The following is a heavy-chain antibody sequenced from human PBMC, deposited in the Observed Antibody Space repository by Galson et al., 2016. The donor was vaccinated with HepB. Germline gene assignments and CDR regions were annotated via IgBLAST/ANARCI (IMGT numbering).Heavy chain of an antibody. J-gene: IGHJ4*02. CDR3: ARAPLEMATIQRGYFDY. V-gene: IGHV3-74*01. CDR1: GFTVSSDY. Sequence: SLRLSCAASGFTVSSDYMHWVRQAPGKGLVWVSRINSDGSSSGFADSVKGRFTISRDNAKNTLYLQMNSLRAEDTAVYYCARAPLEMATIQRGYFDYWGQGTLVTVAS. CDR2: INSDGSSS. D-gene: IGHD5-24*01.